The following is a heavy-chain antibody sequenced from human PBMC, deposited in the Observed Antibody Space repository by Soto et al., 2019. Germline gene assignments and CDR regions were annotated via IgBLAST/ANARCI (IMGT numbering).Heavy chain of an antibody. CDR3: ARGLNIVLMVYAIKVDY. Sequence: QVQLQQWGAGLLKPSETLSLTCAVYGGSFSGDYWRWIRQPPGKGLEWIGEINHSGSTNYNPSLKSRVTISVDTSKNQFSLKLSSVTAADTAVYYCARGLNIVLMVYAIKVDYWGQGTLVTVSS. V-gene: IGHV4-34*01. CDR1: GGSFSGDY. J-gene: IGHJ4*02. CDR2: INHSGST. D-gene: IGHD2-8*01.